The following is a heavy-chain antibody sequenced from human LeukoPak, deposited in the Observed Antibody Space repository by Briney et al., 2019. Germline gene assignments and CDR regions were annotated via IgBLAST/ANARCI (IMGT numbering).Heavy chain of an antibody. J-gene: IGHJ4*02. CDR3: AKQGPGYCGSTSCYGVDY. CDR2: INPSGGST. CDR1: GYTFTSYY. D-gene: IGHD2-2*01. Sequence: ASVKVSCKASGYTFTSYYMHWVRQAPGQGLEWMGIINPSGGSTSYAQKFQGRVTMTRDTSTSTVYMELSGLRSEDTAVYYCAKQGPGYCGSTSCYGVDYWGQGTLVTVPS. V-gene: IGHV1-46*01.